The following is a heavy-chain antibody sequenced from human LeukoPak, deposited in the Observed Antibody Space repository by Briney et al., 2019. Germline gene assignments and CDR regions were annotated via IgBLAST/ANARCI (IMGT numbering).Heavy chain of an antibody. CDR3: ARGELRIDY. CDR1: GYALTDFS. V-gene: IGHV1-24*01. J-gene: IGHJ4*02. D-gene: IGHD1-7*01. Sequence: GASVKVSCKVSGYALTDFSMHWVRQPPVKGLEWMGSFDPEDGETIYAQKFQGRVTMTTDTSTSTAYMELRSLRSDDTAIYYCARGELRIDYWGQGTLVTVSS. CDR2: FDPEDGET.